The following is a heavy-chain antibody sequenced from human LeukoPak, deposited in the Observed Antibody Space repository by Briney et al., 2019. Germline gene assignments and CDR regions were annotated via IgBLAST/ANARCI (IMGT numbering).Heavy chain of an antibody. CDR2: TYYSGST. Sequence: ASETLSLTCTVSGGSISSGDYYWSWIRQPPGKGLEWIGYTYYSGSTYYNPSLKSRATISVDTSKNQFSLKLTSVTAADTAVYYCARSPLVFYFDYWGRGALVTVSS. D-gene: IGHD6-6*01. J-gene: IGHJ4*02. V-gene: IGHV4-30-4*01. CDR1: GGSISSGDYY. CDR3: ARSPLVFYFDY.